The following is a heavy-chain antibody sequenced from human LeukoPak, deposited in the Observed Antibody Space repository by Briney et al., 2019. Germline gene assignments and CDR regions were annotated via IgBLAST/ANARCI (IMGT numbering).Heavy chain of an antibody. CDR1: GGSISSYY. V-gene: IGHV4-59*01. CDR2: IYYSGST. J-gene: IGHJ4*02. CDR3: ARVRDSSGYPFDY. Sequence: SETLSLTCTVSGGSISSYYWSWIRQPPGKGLEWIGYIYYSGSTNYNPSLKSRVTISVDTSMNQFSLKLSSVTAADTAVYYCARVRDSSGYPFDYWGQGTLVTVSS. D-gene: IGHD3-22*01.